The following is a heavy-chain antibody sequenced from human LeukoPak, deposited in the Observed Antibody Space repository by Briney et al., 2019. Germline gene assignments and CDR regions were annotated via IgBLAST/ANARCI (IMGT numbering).Heavy chain of an antibody. CDR2: ISSSSSYT. V-gene: IGHV3-11*03. D-gene: IGHD4-17*01. CDR1: GFTFSDYY. J-gene: IGHJ5*02. CDR3: ARMGDHHYGDYSWFDP. Sequence: KAGGSLRLSCAASGFTFSDYYMSWIRQAPGKGLEWVSYISSSSSYTNYADSVKGRFTISRDNAKNSLFLQMNSLRAEDTAVYYCARMGDHHYGDYSWFDPWGQGTLVTVSS.